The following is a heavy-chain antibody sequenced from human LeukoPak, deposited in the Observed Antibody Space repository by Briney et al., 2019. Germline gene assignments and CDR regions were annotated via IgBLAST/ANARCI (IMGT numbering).Heavy chain of an antibody. CDR2: IYYSGST. J-gene: IGHJ3*02. Sequence: PSETLSLTCTVSGGSISSSSYYWGWIRQPPGKGLEWIGSIYYSGSTYYNPSLKSRPGISVDTSKNQFSLKLNSVTAADTAVYYCEGVTVTTSPDAFDIWGQGTMVTVSS. V-gene: IGHV4-39*01. D-gene: IGHD4-17*01. CDR3: EGVTVTTSPDAFDI. CDR1: GGSISSSSYY.